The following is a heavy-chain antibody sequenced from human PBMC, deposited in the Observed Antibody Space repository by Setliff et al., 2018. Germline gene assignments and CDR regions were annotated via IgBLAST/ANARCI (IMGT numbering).Heavy chain of an antibody. V-gene: IGHV4-59*01. D-gene: IGHD3-22*01. CDR3: ARGDSSGYYYIVFDY. CDR2: VYSRGNT. Sequence: SETLSLTCTVSTDSISYYYWSWIRQSPERGLEWIGYVYSRGNTDYNPSLKSRVTISLDTSKKQFSLKLSSVTAADTAVYYCARGDSSGYYYIVFDYWGQGKLVTVSS. J-gene: IGHJ4*02. CDR1: TDSISYYY.